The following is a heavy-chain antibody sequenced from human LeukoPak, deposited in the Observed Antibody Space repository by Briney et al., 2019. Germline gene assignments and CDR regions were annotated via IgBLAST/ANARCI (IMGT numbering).Heavy chain of an antibody. D-gene: IGHD2-2*01. J-gene: IGHJ4*02. CDR1: GFTFDDYV. CDR2: ISWDGGST. V-gene: IGHV3-43D*03. Sequence: TGGSLRLSCAASGFTFDDYVIHWVRQAPGKGLEWVSLISWDGGSTYYADSVKGRFTISRDTSKNSLYLQMNSLRAEDTALYYCAKDTCSSTSRYVDYWGQGTLVTVSS. CDR3: AKDTCSSTSRYVDY.